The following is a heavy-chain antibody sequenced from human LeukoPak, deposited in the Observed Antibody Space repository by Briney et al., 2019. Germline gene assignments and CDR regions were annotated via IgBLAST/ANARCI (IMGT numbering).Heavy chain of an antibody. D-gene: IGHD3-9*01. CDR1: GGSFSGYY. Sequence: KPSETLSLTCAVYGGSFSGYYWSWIRQPPGKGLEWIGEINHSGSTNNNPSLKSRVTISVDTSKNQFSLKLSSVTAADTAVYYCAGNLIYDVLTAYYNPSNWFDPWGQGTLVTVSS. J-gene: IGHJ5*02. V-gene: IGHV4-34*01. CDR3: AGNLIYDVLTAYYNPSNWFDP. CDR2: INHSGST.